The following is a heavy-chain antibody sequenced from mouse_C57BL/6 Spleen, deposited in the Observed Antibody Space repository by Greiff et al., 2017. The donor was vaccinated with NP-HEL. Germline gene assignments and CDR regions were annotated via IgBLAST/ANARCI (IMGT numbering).Heavy chain of an antibody. D-gene: IGHD1-1*01. CDR2: IHPNSGST. V-gene: IGHV1-64*01. Sequence: QVQLKQPGAELVKPGASVKLSCKASGYTFTSYWMHWVKQRPGQGLEWIGMIHPNSGSTNYNEKFKSKATLTVDKSSSTAYMQLSSLTSEDSAVYYCARRHYYGSSLYYAMDYWGQGTSVTVSS. J-gene: IGHJ4*01. CDR1: GYTFTSYW. CDR3: ARRHYYGSSLYYAMDY.